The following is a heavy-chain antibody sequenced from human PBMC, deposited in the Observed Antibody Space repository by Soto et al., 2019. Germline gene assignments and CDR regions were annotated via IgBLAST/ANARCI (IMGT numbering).Heavy chain of an antibody. J-gene: IGHJ3*02. D-gene: IGHD4-17*01. Sequence: PGGSLRLSCAASGFTFSSYSMNWVRQAPGKGLEWVSYISSSSSTIYYADSVKGRFTISRDNAKNSLYLQMNSLRAEDTAVYYCAGDRDGDYAEHTFDIWGQGTMVTVSS. CDR1: GFTFSSYS. V-gene: IGHV3-48*01. CDR2: ISSSSSTI. CDR3: AGDRDGDYAEHTFDI.